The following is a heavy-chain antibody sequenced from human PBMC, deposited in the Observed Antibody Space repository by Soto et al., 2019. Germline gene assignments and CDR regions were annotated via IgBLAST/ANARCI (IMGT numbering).Heavy chain of an antibody. CDR3: ARDKEVGATERDAFDI. CDR2: ISSSGTTI. J-gene: IGHJ3*02. CDR1: GFTFSDYY. V-gene: IGHV3-11*01. Sequence: QVQLVESGGGLVKPGGSLRLSCAASGFTFSDYYMSWIRQAPGKGLEWVSYISSSGTTIYYADSVKGRFTISRDNAKNSLYLQMNRLRAEDAAVYYCARDKEVGATERDAFDIWGQGTMVTVSS. D-gene: IGHD1-26*01.